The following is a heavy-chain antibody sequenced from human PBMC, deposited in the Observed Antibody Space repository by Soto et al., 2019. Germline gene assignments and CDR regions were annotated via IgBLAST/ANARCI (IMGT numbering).Heavy chain of an antibody. CDR1: GGTFSSYT. J-gene: IGHJ5*02. CDR2: IIPILGIA. Sequence: SVKVSCKASGGTFSSYTISWVRQAPGQGLEWMGRIIPILGIANYAQKFQGRVTITADKSTSTAYMELSSLRSEDTAVYYCASEPSGYSGYDFWFDPWGQGTLVTVSS. D-gene: IGHD5-12*01. V-gene: IGHV1-69*02. CDR3: ASEPSGYSGYDFWFDP.